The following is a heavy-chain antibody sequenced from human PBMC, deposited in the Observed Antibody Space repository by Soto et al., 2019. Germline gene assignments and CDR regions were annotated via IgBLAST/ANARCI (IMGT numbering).Heavy chain of an antibody. J-gene: IGHJ6*02. CDR1: GGSISSSNW. V-gene: IGHV4-4*02. CDR2: IYHSGST. CDR3: ARAGRGYCSGGSCYSGLHGMDV. Sequence: QVQLQESGPGLVKPSGTLSLTCAVSGGSISSSNWWSWVRQPPGKGLEWIGEIYHSGSTNYNPSLKSRGTISVDKSKNQFSLKLSSVTAADTAVYYCARAGRGYCSGGSCYSGLHGMDVWGQGTTVTVSS. D-gene: IGHD2-15*01.